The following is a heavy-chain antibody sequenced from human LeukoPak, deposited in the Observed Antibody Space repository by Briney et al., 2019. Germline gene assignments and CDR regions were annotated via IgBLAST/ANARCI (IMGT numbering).Heavy chain of an antibody. D-gene: IGHD1-26*01. CDR2: IYPGDSDT. Sequence: GESLRISCKGSGYSFTSYWIGWVRQMPGKGLEWMGIIYPGDSDTRYSPSFQGQVTISADKSISTAYLQWSSLKASDTAMYYCARPGALLNDALDAFDIWGQGTMVTVSS. J-gene: IGHJ3*02. CDR1: GYSFTSYW. V-gene: IGHV5-51*01. CDR3: ARPGALLNDALDAFDI.